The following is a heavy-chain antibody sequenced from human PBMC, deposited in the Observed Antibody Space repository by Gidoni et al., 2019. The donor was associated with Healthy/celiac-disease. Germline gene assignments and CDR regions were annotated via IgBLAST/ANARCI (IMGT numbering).Heavy chain of an antibody. CDR2: INAGNGNT. J-gene: IGHJ4*02. V-gene: IGHV1-3*01. CDR3: ARTHRGWELPDY. D-gene: IGHD1-26*01. Sequence: QVQLVQSGAEVKKPGASVTVSCKASGYTFTSYAMHWVRQAPGQRLEWMGWINAGNGNTKYSQKFQGRVTITRDTSASTAYMELSSLRSEDTAVYYCARTHRGWELPDYWGQGTLVTVSS. CDR1: GYTFTSYA.